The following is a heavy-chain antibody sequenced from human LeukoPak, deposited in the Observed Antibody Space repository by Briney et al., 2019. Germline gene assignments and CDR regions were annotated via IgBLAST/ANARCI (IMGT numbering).Heavy chain of an antibody. CDR1: GDSISSYQ. Sequence: SETLSLTCTVSGDSISSYQWSWIRQPPGKGLEWIGNIYHSGSANYNPSLKSRVTKSVDTSKNQLSLKLSPVLAADTAVYYCARVGVDYSGNIIKYFFDDWGQGTLVTVSS. J-gene: IGHJ4*02. V-gene: IGHV4-59*01. CDR2: IYHSGSA. CDR3: ARVGVDYSGNIIKYFFDD. D-gene: IGHD4-23*01.